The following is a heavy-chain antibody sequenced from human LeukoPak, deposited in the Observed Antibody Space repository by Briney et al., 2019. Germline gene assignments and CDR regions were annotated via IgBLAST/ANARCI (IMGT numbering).Heavy chain of an antibody. CDR1: GFSFSNYG. Sequence: PGGSLTLSCAASGFSFSNYGMHWVRQTPGKGLESVAFTRYDGTIKDYADSVKGRFTISRDNSQNVLHLQMKSLRTEDTAVYYGAKELLLGYFYMDVWGKGTTVIVSS. CDR3: AKELLLGYFYMDV. V-gene: IGHV3-30*02. D-gene: IGHD1-26*01. J-gene: IGHJ6*03. CDR2: TRYDGTIK.